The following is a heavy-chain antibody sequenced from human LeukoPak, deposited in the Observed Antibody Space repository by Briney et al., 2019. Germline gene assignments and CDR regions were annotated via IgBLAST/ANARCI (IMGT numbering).Heavy chain of an antibody. CDR3: ARSAGTH. Sequence: GGSLRLSCAASGLTVSSNYMTWVRQAPGKGLEWVSTIYSGGSTYYTDSVKGRFTISRDNSKNALYLQMNSLKVDDTGVYFCARSAGTHWGQGTLVTVSS. CDR1: GLTVSSNY. CDR2: IYSGGST. V-gene: IGHV3-66*01. J-gene: IGHJ1*01. D-gene: IGHD6-13*01.